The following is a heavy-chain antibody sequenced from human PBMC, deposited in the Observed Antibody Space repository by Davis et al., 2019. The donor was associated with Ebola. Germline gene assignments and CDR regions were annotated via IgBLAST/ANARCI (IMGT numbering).Heavy chain of an antibody. V-gene: IGHV3-23*01. CDR1: GITFSSYS. Sequence: ESLKISCTAPGITFSSYSMNWVRQTPGKGLEWVATINHSGENTHYAESVKGRFTISRDNSKNTLYLQMNSLRGEDTAGYYCAVWMAQHFDYWGQGTLVTVSS. J-gene: IGHJ4*02. CDR3: AVWMAQHFDY. D-gene: IGHD3-16*01. CDR2: INHSGENT.